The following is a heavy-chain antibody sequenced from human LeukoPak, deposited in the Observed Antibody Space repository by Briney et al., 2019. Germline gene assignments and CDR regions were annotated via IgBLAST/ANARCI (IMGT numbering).Heavy chain of an antibody. Sequence: GGSLRLSCAASGFTFSSYAMSWVRQAPGKGLEWVSAISGSGGSTYYADSVKGRFTISRDNSKNTLYLQMNSLRAEDTAVYYCAKAPLRCSSTSCYSVFQHWGQGTLVTVSS. CDR3: AKAPLRCSSTSCYSVFQH. J-gene: IGHJ1*01. CDR2: ISGSGGST. CDR1: GFTFSSYA. D-gene: IGHD2-2*01. V-gene: IGHV3-23*01.